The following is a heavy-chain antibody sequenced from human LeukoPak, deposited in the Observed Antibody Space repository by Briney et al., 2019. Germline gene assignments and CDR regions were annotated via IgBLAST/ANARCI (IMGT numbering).Heavy chain of an antibody. V-gene: IGHV1-2*02. CDR3: ARDYYDSSGYSRFDP. J-gene: IGHJ5*02. D-gene: IGHD3-22*01. CDR2: INPNSGGT. CDR1: GYTFTGYY. Sequence: ASVKLSCKASGYTFTGYYMHWVRQAPGQGLEWMGWINPNSGGTDYAQKFQGRVTMTRDTSISTAYMEVSRLRSDDTAVYYCARDYYDSSGYSRFDPWGQGTLVTASS.